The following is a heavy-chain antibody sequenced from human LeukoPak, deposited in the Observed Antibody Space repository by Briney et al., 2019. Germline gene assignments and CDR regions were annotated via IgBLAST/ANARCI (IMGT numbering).Heavy chain of an antibody. Sequence: ASVKVSCKTSGYTFTNFDINWVRQASGHGLEWMGWMNPNSGNTGYAQKFQGRVTISRNTSRSTAYMELSSLRSEDTAVYYCARAPSWNYNRYYYYYVDVWGRGTMVTVSS. D-gene: IGHD1-7*01. CDR3: ARAPSWNYNRYYYYYVDV. J-gene: IGHJ6*03. CDR2: MNPNSGNT. CDR1: GYTFTNFD. V-gene: IGHV1-8*03.